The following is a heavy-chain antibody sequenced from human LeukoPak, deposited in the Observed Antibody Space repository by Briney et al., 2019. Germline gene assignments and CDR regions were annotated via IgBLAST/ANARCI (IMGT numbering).Heavy chain of an antibody. D-gene: IGHD4-11*01. CDR1: GFTFSSYW. J-gene: IGHJ4*02. Sequence: GVLRLSCAASGFTFSSYWMSWVRQAPGKGLEWVANIKQDGSEQYYVDSVKGRFTISRDNAKNSLFLQMNSLRGEDTAVYYCTREYLTVSYFDYWGQGTLVTVSS. CDR3: TREYLTVSYFDY. V-gene: IGHV3-7*05. CDR2: IKQDGSEQ.